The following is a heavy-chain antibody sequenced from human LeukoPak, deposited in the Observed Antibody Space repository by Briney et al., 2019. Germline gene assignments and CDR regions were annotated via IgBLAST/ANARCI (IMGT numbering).Heavy chain of an antibody. CDR1: GGSISSGGYY. J-gene: IGHJ4*02. CDR2: IYYSGST. Sequence: PSETLSLTCTVSGGSISSGGYYWSWIRQHPGEGREWMGYIYYSGSTYYNPSIKSRVTISLDPPQHQFSLKLSSVTAADTAVYYCARGRDGYNDYWGQGTLVTVSS. V-gene: IGHV4-31*03. D-gene: IGHD5-24*01. CDR3: ARGRDGYNDY.